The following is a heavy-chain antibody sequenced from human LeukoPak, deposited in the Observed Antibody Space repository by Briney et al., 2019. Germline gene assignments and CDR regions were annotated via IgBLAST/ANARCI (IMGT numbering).Heavy chain of an antibody. D-gene: IGHD5-18*01. J-gene: IGHJ4*02. Sequence: DSVKVSCKASGYTFTSYDINWVRQATGQGREWMGWMNPNSGNTGYAQKFQGRVTITRNTSISTAYMELSSLRSEDTAVYYCARGLWHTYYFDYWGQGTLVTVSS. CDR1: GYTFTSYD. CDR2: MNPNSGNT. CDR3: ARGLWHTYYFDY. V-gene: IGHV1-8*03.